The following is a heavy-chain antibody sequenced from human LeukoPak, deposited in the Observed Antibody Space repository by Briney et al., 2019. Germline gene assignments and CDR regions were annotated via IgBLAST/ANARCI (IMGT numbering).Heavy chain of an antibody. CDR3: ARDLAIFGVVTTLGYGMDV. Sequence: ASVKVSCKASGGPFSSYTISWVRQAPGQGLEWMGRIIPILGIANYAQKFQGRVTITADKSTSTAYMELSSLRSEDTAVYYCARDLAIFGVVTTLGYGMDVWGQGTTVTVSS. J-gene: IGHJ6*02. D-gene: IGHD3-3*01. V-gene: IGHV1-69*04. CDR2: IIPILGIA. CDR1: GGPFSSYT.